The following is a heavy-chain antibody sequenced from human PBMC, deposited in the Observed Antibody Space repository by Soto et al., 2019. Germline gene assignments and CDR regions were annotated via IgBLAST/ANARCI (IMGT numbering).Heavy chain of an antibody. CDR1: GYSFTRYW. J-gene: IGHJ6*04. V-gene: IGHV5-51*01. D-gene: IGHD6-25*01. Sequence: GESLKISFKGSGYSFTRYWICWVRQMPVKGLAWMGIIYPGDLDIRYSPSFRGQVTISVDRSTSTAYLQWNSLKSSDTAIYYCVRDALSGGSYYYAMDVWGEGTTVTVSS. CDR3: VRDALSGGSYYYAMDV. CDR2: IYPGDLDI.